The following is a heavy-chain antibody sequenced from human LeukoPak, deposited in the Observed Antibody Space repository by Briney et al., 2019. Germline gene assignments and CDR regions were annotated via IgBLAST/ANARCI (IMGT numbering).Heavy chain of an antibody. CDR2: ISDDSNYI. D-gene: IGHD2-2*01. Sequence: GGSLRLSCAASGFTFSDYSMNWVRQAPGKGLEWVSSISDDSNYIYYADSVKGRFTISRDNAKNSLYLQMNSLRAEDTAVYYCANHLACGSTSCPSFDYWGQGTLVIVSS. V-gene: IGHV3-21*01. J-gene: IGHJ4*02. CDR1: GFTFSDYS. CDR3: ANHLACGSTSCPSFDY.